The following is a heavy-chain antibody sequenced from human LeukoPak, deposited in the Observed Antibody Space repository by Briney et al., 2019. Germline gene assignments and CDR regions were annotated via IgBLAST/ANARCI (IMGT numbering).Heavy chain of an antibody. J-gene: IGHJ4*02. CDR2: IYSGGST. V-gene: IGHV3-66*02. CDR1: GFTVSSNY. Sequence: GGSLTLSCAASGFTVSSNYMSWVRQAPGKGLEWVSIIYSGGSTYYEDCVKGRFTISRDNSKNTLYLQMNSLRAEDTAVYFCVRVGYSYGYGDWNHFDYWGQGTLVTVSS. D-gene: IGHD5-18*01. CDR3: VRVGYSYGYGDWNHFDY.